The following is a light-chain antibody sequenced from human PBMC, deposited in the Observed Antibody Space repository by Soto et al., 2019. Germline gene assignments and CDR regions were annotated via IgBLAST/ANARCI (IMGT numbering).Light chain of an antibody. V-gene: IGKV3-20*01. CDR3: QQYGRSPFN. CDR2: GAS. Sequence: EIVLTQSPGTLSLSPGERATLSCRASQSVSSNNLAWYQQRPGQAPRVVIYGASTSATGIPERFSGSGSGTDFTLTISRLEPEDFAVSYCQQYGRSPFNLGPGTKVDSK. CDR1: QSVSSNN. J-gene: IGKJ3*01.